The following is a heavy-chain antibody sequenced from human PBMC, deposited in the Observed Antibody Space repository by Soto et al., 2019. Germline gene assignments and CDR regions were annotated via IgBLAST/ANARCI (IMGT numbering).Heavy chain of an antibody. D-gene: IGHD3-16*02. V-gene: IGHV1-24*01. Sequence: ASVKVSCKVSGYTLTELSMHWVRQAPGKGLEWMGGFDPEDGETIYAQKFQGRVTMTEDTSTDTAYMELSSLRSEDTAVYYCATFIMITFGGVIVIPGLDYWGQGTLVTVSS. CDR2: FDPEDGET. CDR3: ATFIMITFGGVIVIPGLDY. CDR1: GYTLTELS. J-gene: IGHJ4*02.